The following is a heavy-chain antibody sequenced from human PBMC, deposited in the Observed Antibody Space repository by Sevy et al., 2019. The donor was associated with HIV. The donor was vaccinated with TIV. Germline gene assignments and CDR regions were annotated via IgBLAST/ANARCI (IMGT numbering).Heavy chain of an antibody. J-gene: IGHJ5*02. D-gene: IGHD6-6*01. CDR2: VVWNNNAV. CDR1: GFRFGSFA. CDR3: TNASGAGWSLRSSFLET. Sequence: GGSLRLSCRVSGFRFGSFAMHWVRQVPGKGLQWVSGVVWNNNAVGYTDSVRGRFTMSRDNAKKSLYLDMLRLRFEDTAVYDGTNASGAGWSLRSSFLETWGPGTLVTVSS. V-gene: IGHV3-9*01.